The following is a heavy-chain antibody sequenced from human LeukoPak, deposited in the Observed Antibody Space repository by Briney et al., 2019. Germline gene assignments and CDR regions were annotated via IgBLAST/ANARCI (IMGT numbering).Heavy chain of an antibody. J-gene: IGHJ6*02. D-gene: IGHD3-22*01. Sequence: SETLSLTCAVSGGSITSSHHWWSWARQPPGKGLEWIGEIYHSGTTNYNPSLKSRVTMSLDKSNNQFSLRLSSVTAADTAVYYCARAQKYYYDSSGALDYYYGMDVWGQGTTVTVSS. V-gene: IGHV4-4*02. CDR1: GGSITSSHHW. CDR2: IYHSGTT. CDR3: ARAQKYYYDSSGALDYYYGMDV.